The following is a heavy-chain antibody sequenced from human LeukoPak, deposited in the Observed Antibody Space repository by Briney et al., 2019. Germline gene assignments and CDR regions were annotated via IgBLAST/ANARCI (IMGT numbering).Heavy chain of an antibody. CDR2: IYHSGST. J-gene: IGHJ5*02. CDR3: ARVDGPVGP. Sequence: SETLSLTCAVSGYSISSGYYWGWIRQPPGKGLEWIGSIYHSGSTYYSPSLKSRVTISVDTSKNQFSLKLSSVTAADTAVYYCARVDGPVGPWGQGTLVTVSS. D-gene: IGHD5-12*01. V-gene: IGHV4-38-2*01. CDR1: GYSISSGYY.